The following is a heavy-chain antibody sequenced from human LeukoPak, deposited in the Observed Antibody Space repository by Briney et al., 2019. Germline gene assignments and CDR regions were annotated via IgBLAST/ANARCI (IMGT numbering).Heavy chain of an antibody. Sequence: ASVKVSCKASGYTFSTYGISWVRQAPGQGLEWMGWISGYNGNTNYAQKLQGRVTMTTDISTSTAYMELRSLRSDDTAVYYCARGYGGNSVFGYWGQGTLVTVSS. V-gene: IGHV1-18*01. CDR3: ARGYGGNSVFGY. CDR2: ISGYNGNT. CDR1: GYTFSTYG. D-gene: IGHD4-23*01. J-gene: IGHJ4*02.